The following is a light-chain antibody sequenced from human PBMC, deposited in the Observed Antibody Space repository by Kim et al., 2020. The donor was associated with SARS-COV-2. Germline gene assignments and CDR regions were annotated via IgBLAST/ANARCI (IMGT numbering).Light chain of an antibody. Sequence: APGETANITCEGDNIGRKSVHWYQQKPAQAPVLVISYDSDRPSGTPERFSGSNSGNPATLTISRVEAGDEADYFCQVWDSVSNHRVFGGGTQLTVL. V-gene: IGLV3-21*04. CDR1: NIGRKS. CDR2: YDS. J-gene: IGLJ3*02. CDR3: QVWDSVSNHRV.